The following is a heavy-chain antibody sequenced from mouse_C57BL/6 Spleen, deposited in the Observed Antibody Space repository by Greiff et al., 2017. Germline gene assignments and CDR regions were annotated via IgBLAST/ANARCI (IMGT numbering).Heavy chain of an antibody. CDR3: ARARSDAMDY. J-gene: IGHJ4*01. CDR2: INYDGSST. Sequence: EVQLKESEGGLVQPGSSMKLSCTASGFTFSDYYMAWVRQVPEKGLEWVANINYDGSSTYYLDSLKSRFIISRDNAKNILYLQMSSLKSEDTATYYCARARSDAMDYWGQGTSVTVSS. V-gene: IGHV5-16*01. CDR1: GFTFSDYY.